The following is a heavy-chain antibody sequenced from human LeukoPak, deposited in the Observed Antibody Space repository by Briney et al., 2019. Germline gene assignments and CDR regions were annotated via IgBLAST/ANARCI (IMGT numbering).Heavy chain of an antibody. J-gene: IGHJ4*02. Sequence: ASVKVSCKASGYTFTSYGISWVRQAPGQGLEWMGWISAYNGNTDYAQSLQGRVTMTIDTSTSAVYMELRSLRSDDTAVYYCARDVGRSYDLDYWGQGTLVTVSS. D-gene: IGHD3-16*01. V-gene: IGHV1-18*01. CDR2: ISAYNGNT. CDR3: ARDVGRSYDLDY. CDR1: GYTFTSYG.